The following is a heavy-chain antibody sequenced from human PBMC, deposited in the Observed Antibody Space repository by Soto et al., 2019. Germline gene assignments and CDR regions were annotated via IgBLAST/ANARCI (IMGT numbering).Heavy chain of an antibody. Sequence: GGSLRLSCAASGFTFNTAWMNWVRQAPGKGLEWVGRIRSKTDGGTAVYAAPVKGRFTISRDDSENMLYLQLNSLQTEDTGVYYCTTDPGDRRYFDCWGQGSQVTVSS. D-gene: IGHD7-27*01. J-gene: IGHJ4*02. CDR1: GFTFNTAW. CDR2: IRSKTDGGTA. CDR3: TTDPGDRRYFDC. V-gene: IGHV3-15*07.